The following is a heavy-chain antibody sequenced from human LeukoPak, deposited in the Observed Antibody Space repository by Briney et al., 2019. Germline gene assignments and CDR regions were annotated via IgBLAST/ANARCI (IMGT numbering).Heavy chain of an antibody. D-gene: IGHD4-23*01. CDR1: GFSFSSFG. Sequence: PGGSLRLSCAASGFSFSSFGMSWVRQAPGRGLQWVSSISGDGRDTFYADSVKGRFTVSRDNSKNTLYLQMNSLRIEDTAVYYCAKDYAKSQRLRWFAFDYWGQGTLVTVSS. CDR2: ISGDGRDT. V-gene: IGHV3-23*01. J-gene: IGHJ4*02. CDR3: AKDYAKSQRLRWFAFDY.